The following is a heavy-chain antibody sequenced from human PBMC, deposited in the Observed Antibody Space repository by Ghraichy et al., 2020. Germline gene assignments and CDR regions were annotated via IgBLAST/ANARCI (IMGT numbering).Heavy chain of an antibody. Sequence: GSLRLSCAASGFTVSSNYMSWVRQAPGKGLEWVSVIYSGGSTYYADSVKGRFTISRDNSKNTLYLQMNSLRAEDTAVYYCARGLGVGIAAAGDAFDIWGQGTMVTVSS. CDR1: GFTVSSNY. CDR3: ARGLGVGIAAAGDAFDI. D-gene: IGHD6-13*01. V-gene: IGHV3-66*01. CDR2: IYSGGST. J-gene: IGHJ3*02.